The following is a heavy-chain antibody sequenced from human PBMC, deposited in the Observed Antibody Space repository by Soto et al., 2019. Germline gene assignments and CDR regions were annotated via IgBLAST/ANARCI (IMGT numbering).Heavy chain of an antibody. CDR3: ARDVVVVPDAPSYYYYAMDV. Sequence: TLSLTCTVSGGSISSGRYFLSWIRDHRGMGLVPIGYIYNSRTPSYTPYLTSRPNISIDTSTNQLFLTLRSVTAADTALHFCARDVVVVPDAPSYYYYAMDVWGQGTTVTVSS. CDR2: IYNSRTP. J-gene: IGHJ6*02. D-gene: IGHD2-2*01. V-gene: IGHV4-31*03. CDR1: GGSISSGRYF.